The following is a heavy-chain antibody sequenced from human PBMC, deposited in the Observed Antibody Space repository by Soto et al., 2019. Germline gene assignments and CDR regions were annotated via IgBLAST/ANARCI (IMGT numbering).Heavy chain of an antibody. CDR3: ARTSGYAFDY. J-gene: IGHJ4*02. D-gene: IGHD5-12*01. Sequence: SETLSLTCAVSGGSISSGGYSWSWIRQPPGKGLEWIGYIYHSGSTYYNPSLKSRVTISVDNSKNRLYLQMGSLRAEDMAVYYCARTSGYAFDYWGQGTLVTVSS. CDR2: IYHSGST. CDR1: GGSISSGGYS. V-gene: IGHV4-30-2*01.